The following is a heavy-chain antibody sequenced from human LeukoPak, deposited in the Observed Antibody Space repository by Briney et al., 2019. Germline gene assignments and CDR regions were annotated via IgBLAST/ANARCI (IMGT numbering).Heavy chain of an antibody. V-gene: IGHV4-34*01. CDR2: INHSGST. D-gene: IGHD2-2*01. Sequence: SETLSLTCAVYGGSFSDYYWSWIRQSPGKGLEWIGEINHSGSTNYKPSLKSRVSISVDTSKNQFYLKLNSVTAAETAVYYCASCSSTSWYAGDWFDPWGQGTLVSVSS. J-gene: IGHJ5*02. CDR3: ASCSSTSWYAGDWFDP. CDR1: GGSFSDYY.